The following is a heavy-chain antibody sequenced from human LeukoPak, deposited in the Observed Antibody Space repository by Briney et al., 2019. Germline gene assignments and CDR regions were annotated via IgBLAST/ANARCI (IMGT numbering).Heavy chain of an antibody. D-gene: IGHD1-26*01. CDR3: ARARRWELPTFDY. J-gene: IGHJ4*02. CDR2: IYYSGST. Sequence: SETLSLTCTVSGGSISSYYWSWIRQPPGKGLEWIGYIYYSGSTNYNPSLKSRVTISVDTSKNQFSLKLSSVTAADTAVYYGARARRWELPTFDYWGQGTLVTVSS. CDR1: GGSISSYY. V-gene: IGHV4-59*01.